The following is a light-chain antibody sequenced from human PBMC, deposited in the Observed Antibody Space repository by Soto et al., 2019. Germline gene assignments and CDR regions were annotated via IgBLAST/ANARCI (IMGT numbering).Light chain of an antibody. Sequence: QSALTQPRSVSGSPGQSVTISCTGTSSDVGGYNYVSWYQQYPSKAPKLMIYDVTKRPSGVPDRFSGSKSGNTASLTISGLQAGDEADYCCCSYAGGYTYVFGTGTKVTVL. CDR1: SSDVGGYNY. V-gene: IGLV2-11*01. CDR2: DVT. CDR3: CSYAGGYTYV. J-gene: IGLJ1*01.